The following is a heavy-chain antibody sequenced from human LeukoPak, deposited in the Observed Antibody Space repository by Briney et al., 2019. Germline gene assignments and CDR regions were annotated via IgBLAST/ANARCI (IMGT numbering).Heavy chain of an antibody. Sequence: SETLSLTCTVSGGSISSSSYYWGWIRQPPGKGLEWIGSIYYSGSTYYNPSLKSRVTISVDTSKNQFSLKLSSVTAADTAVYYCARHGFGSGWYYFDYWGQGTLVTVSS. CDR2: IYYSGST. J-gene: IGHJ4*02. CDR1: GGSISSSSYY. V-gene: IGHV4-39*01. CDR3: ARHGFGSGWYYFDY. D-gene: IGHD6-19*01.